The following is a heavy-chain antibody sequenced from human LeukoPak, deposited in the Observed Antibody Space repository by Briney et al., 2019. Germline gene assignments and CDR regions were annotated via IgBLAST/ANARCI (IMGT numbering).Heavy chain of an antibody. J-gene: IGHJ4*02. CDR3: VRESPTGFDY. D-gene: IGHD4-17*01. CDR2: ISGYNGNT. CDR1: GYNFASYA. Sequence: ASVKVSCKASGYNFASYAITWVRQAPGQGLEWMGWISGYNGNTNYAQKLQGRVTMTTDTSTTTAYMELRSLRSDDTAMYYCVRESPTGFDYWGQGTLVTVSS. V-gene: IGHV1-18*01.